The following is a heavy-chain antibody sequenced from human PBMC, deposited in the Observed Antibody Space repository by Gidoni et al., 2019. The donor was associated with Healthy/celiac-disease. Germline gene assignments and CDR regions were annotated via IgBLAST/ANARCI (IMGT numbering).Heavy chain of an antibody. CDR2: ISGSGGST. J-gene: IGHJ4*02. D-gene: IGHD3-22*01. CDR3: AKEYDSSGYYYEERSHYFDY. V-gene: IGHV3-23*01. CDR1: GFTFSSYA. Sequence: EVQLLESGGGLVQPGGSLRLSCAASGFTFSSYAMSWVRQAPGKGLEWGSAISGSGGSTYYADSVKGRFTISRDNSKNTLYLQMNSLRAEDTAVYYCAKEYDSSGYYYEERSHYFDYWGQGTLVTVSS.